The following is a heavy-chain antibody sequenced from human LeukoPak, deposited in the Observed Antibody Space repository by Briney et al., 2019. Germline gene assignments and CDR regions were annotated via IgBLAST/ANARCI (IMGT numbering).Heavy chain of an antibody. V-gene: IGHV4-59*01. J-gene: IGHJ5*01. D-gene: IGHD1-14*01. CDR1: GGSISDYY. Sequence: SETLSLTCTVSGGSISDYYWSWIRQPPGKGLEWIGYIYYSGITNYNPSLKTRVTISLDTSNNQFSLKMTSVTAADTAMYYCARGTQRTPGGWFAPWGQEPLVTVSS. CDR2: IYYSGIT. CDR3: ARGTQRTPGGWFAP.